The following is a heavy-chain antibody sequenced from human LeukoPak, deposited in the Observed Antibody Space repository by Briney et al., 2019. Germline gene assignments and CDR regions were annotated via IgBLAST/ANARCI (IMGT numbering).Heavy chain of an antibody. D-gene: IGHD5-24*01. CDR2: IYHSGST. CDR3: ARPLFAMATIIDY. CDR1: GYSISSGYY. V-gene: IGHV4-38-2*02. J-gene: IGHJ4*02. Sequence: SETLSLTCTVSGYSISSGYYWGWIRQPPGKGLEWIGSIYHSGSTYYNPSLKSRVTISVDTSKNQFSLKLSSVTAADTAVYYCARPLFAMATIIDYWGQGTLVTVSS.